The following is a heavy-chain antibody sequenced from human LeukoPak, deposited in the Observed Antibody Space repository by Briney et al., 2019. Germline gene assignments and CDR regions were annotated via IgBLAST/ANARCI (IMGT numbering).Heavy chain of an antibody. CDR1: GFTFTGYW. CDR3: ARDLGGQYYFDY. D-gene: IGHD2-15*01. J-gene: IGHJ4*02. Sequence: GGSLRLPCAASGFTFTGYWMSWVRQAPGKGLEWVGRTRNKANSYTTEYAASVKGRFTISRDDSKNSLYLQMNSLKTEDTAVYYCARDLGGQYYFDYWGQGTLVTVSS. CDR2: TRNKANSYTT. V-gene: IGHV3-72*01.